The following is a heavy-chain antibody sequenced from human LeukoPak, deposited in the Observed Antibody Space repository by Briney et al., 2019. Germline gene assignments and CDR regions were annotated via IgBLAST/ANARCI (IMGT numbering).Heavy chain of an antibody. CDR1: VYTFTGNY. J-gene: IGHJ3*02. Sequence: ASVKVSCKASVYTFTGNYMHWVRQAPGQGLEWMGWINPRSGGTNYAQKFQGRVTMTRDTSITTAYMELSRLRSDDTAVYYCVKMHYDFWSAFHIWGQGTMVTVSS. CDR3: VKMHYDFWSAFHI. V-gene: IGHV1-2*02. D-gene: IGHD3-3*01. CDR2: INPRSGGT.